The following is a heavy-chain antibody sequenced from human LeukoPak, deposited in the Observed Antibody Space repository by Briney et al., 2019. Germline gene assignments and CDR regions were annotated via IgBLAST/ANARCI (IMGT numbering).Heavy chain of an antibody. V-gene: IGHV3-74*01. CDR2: ISNDGSSR. CDR1: GFTFTNYW. D-gene: IGHD6-13*01. CDR3: ASASSHRIAAGGDY. Sequence: GGSLRLSCAASGFTFTNYWMHWVRQGQGKGLVWVLRISNDGSSRHYADSVKGRFTISRDNSKNMMYLQMNSLRAEDTAVYYCASASSHRIAAGGDYWGHGTLVTVSS. J-gene: IGHJ4*01.